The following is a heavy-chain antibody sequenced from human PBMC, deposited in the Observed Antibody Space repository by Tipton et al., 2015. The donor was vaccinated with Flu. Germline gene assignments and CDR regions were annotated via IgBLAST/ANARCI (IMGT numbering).Heavy chain of an antibody. CDR1: GFTFSSYW. Sequence: SLRLSCAASGFTFSSYWMSWVRQAPGKGLEWVANIKQDGSEKYYVDSVKGRFTISRDNAKNSLYLQMNSLRAEDTAVYYCARHPGWELLEHDAFDIWGQGTMVTVSS. D-gene: IGHD1-26*01. CDR3: ARHPGWELLEHDAFDI. CDR2: IKQDGSEK. J-gene: IGHJ3*02. V-gene: IGHV3-7*01.